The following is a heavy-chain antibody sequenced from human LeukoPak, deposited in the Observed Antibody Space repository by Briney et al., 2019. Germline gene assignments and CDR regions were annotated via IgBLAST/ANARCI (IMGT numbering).Heavy chain of an antibody. CDR2: LTDSGDAT. Sequence: PGGSLRLSCAVSGFTFSHYAMSWVRQAPGTGLEWVGSLTDSGDATYYADSVKGRLTISRDNSNSTLYLHISGLRDEDTAVSYCARGYSHNSGGWLDPWGQGTLVTVSS. D-gene: IGHD5-12*01. J-gene: IGHJ5*02. CDR1: GFTFSHYA. V-gene: IGHV3-23*01. CDR3: ARGYSHNSGGWLDP.